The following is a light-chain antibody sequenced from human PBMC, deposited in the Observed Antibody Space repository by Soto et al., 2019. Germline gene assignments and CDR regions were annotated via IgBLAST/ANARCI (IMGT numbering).Light chain of an antibody. CDR1: SXDVGGYNY. V-gene: IGLV2-14*01. CDR2: EVS. J-gene: IGLJ1*01. Sequence: QSALTQPASVSGSPGXXXXXXXTGTSXDVGGYNYVSWYQQHPGKAPKLMIYEVSNRPSGVSNRFSGSKSGNTASLTISGLQAEDEADYYCSSYTSSSTLVLGTGTKLTVL. CDR3: SSYTSSSTLV.